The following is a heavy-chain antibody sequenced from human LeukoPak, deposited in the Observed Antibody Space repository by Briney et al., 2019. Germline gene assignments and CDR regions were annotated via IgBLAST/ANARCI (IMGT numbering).Heavy chain of an antibody. V-gene: IGHV1-69*05. CDR1: GGTFSTYS. Sequence: SVKVSCKASGGTFSTYSISWVRQAPGQGLEWMGRIIPIFGTANYAQKFHGRVTITTDESTNTAYMELSSLTSEDTAVYYCARAWGGDSSGYYQGGFDYWGQGTLVTFSS. J-gene: IGHJ4*02. CDR3: ARAWGGDSSGYYQGGFDY. CDR2: IIPIFGTA. D-gene: IGHD3-22*01.